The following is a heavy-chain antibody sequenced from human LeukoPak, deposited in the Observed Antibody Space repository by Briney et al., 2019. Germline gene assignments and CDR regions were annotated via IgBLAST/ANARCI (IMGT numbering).Heavy chain of an antibody. Sequence: GASVKVSCKASGYTFTSYDINWVRQATGQGLEWMGWMNPNSGNTGYSQNFQGRVTITRNTSISTAYMELSSLRSEDTAVYYCARGGGSSSLFDYWGQGALVTVSS. V-gene: IGHV1-8*03. J-gene: IGHJ4*02. CDR1: GYTFTSYD. D-gene: IGHD6-13*01. CDR3: ARGGGSSSLFDY. CDR2: MNPNSGNT.